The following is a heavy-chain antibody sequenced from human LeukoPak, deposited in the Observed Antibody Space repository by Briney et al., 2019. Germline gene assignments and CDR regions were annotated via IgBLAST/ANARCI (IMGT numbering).Heavy chain of an antibody. CDR2: IYYSGST. J-gene: IGHJ4*02. CDR3: ASIAVAGMEVNN. D-gene: IGHD6-19*01. Sequence: SETLSLTCTVSGGSISSGGYYWSWIRQHPGKGLEWIGYIYYSGSTYYNPSLKSRVTISVDTSKNQFSLKLSSVTAADTAVYYCASIAVAGMEVNNWGQGTLVTVSS. V-gene: IGHV4-31*03. CDR1: GGSISSGGYY.